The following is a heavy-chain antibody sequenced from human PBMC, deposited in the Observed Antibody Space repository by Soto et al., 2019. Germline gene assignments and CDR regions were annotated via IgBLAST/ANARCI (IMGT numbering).Heavy chain of an antibody. D-gene: IGHD6-19*01. CDR1: GLTFSSYS. V-gene: IGHV3-48*01. Sequence: GSLRLSCAASGLTFSSYSMNWVRQAPGKGLEWVSYISSSSSTIYYADCVKGRFTISRDNAENSLYLQMNSLRAEDTAVYYCARDPGYSSGWPLDYWGQGTLVTVSS. CDR3: ARDPGYSSGWPLDY. CDR2: ISSSSSTI. J-gene: IGHJ4*02.